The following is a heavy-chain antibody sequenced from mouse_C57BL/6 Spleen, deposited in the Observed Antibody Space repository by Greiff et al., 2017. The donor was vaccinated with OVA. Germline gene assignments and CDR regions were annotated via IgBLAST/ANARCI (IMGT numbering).Heavy chain of an antibody. CDR3: ARSELGRPWFAY. Sequence: QVQLQQPGAELVKPGASVKLSCKASGYTFTSYWMHWVKQRPGQGLEWIGMIHPNSGSTNYNEKFKSKATMTSDTSSSTAYMQLSSLTSEDSAIYFCARSELGRPWFAYWGQGTLVTVSA. D-gene: IGHD4-1*01. V-gene: IGHV1-64*01. CDR2: IHPNSGST. J-gene: IGHJ3*01. CDR1: GYTFTSYW.